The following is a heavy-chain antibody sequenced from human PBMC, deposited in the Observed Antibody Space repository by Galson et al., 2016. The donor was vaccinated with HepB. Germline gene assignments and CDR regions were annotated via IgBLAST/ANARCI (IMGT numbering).Heavy chain of an antibody. Sequence: SLRLSCAASGFTFSSYAMSWVRQAPGKGLQWVTASGGSGVSRYYADSVQGRFTISRDNPNNTLYLQISSQRDEDTAVYYCTKDRIDSSGWLRDSWGQGTLVTVST. D-gene: IGHD6-25*01. J-gene: IGHJ4*02. CDR2: SGGSGVSR. CDR3: TKDRIDSSGWLRDS. CDR1: GFTFSSYA. V-gene: IGHV3-23*01.